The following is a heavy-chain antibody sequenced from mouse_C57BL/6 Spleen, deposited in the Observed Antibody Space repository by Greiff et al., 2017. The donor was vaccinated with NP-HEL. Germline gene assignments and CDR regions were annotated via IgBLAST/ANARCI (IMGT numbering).Heavy chain of an antibody. J-gene: IGHJ4*01. Sequence: QVTLKVSGPGILQSSQTLSLTCSFSGFSLSTSGMGVSWIRQPSGKGLEWLAHIYWDDDKRYNPSLKSRLTISKDTSRNQVFLKITSVDTADTATYYCARRAAYDYAFDGPYYYAMDYWGQGTSVTVSS. V-gene: IGHV8-12*01. D-gene: IGHD2-4*01. CDR1: GFSLSTSGMG. CDR3: ARRAAYDYAFDGPYYYAMDY. CDR2: IYWDDDK.